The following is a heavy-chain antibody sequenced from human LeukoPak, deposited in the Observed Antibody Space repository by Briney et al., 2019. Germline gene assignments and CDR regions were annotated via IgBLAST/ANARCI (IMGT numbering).Heavy chain of an antibody. Sequence: SETLSLTCSVSGASISNYYWSWIRQPAGKGLEWIGRIYSSGSANYNSSLKSRVTMSVDASKNQFSLKLSSVTAADTAVYYCARQSVGAFDIWGQGTMVTVSS. J-gene: IGHJ3*02. D-gene: IGHD2-15*01. CDR3: ARQSVGAFDI. CDR2: IYSSGSA. V-gene: IGHV4-4*07. CDR1: GASISNYY.